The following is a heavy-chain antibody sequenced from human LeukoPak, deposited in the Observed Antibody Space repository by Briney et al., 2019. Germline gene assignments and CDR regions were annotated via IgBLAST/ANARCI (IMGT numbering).Heavy chain of an antibody. J-gene: IGHJ5*02. Sequence: GRSLRLSCAASGFTFSSYAMHWVRQAPGKGLEWVAVISYDGSNKYYADSVKGRFTTSRDNSKNTLYLQMNSLRAEDTTVYYCARDSSSWYIGNWFDPWGQGTLVTVSS. D-gene: IGHD6-13*01. CDR2: ISYDGSNK. CDR3: ARDSSSWYIGNWFDP. CDR1: GFTFSSYA. V-gene: IGHV3-30*04.